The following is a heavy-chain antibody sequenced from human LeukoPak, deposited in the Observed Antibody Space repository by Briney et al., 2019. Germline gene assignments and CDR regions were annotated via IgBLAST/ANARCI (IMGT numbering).Heavy chain of an antibody. CDR3: ARDVDTSSHSSQLDP. V-gene: IGHV3-33*01. CDR1: GFTFSTFG. D-gene: IGHD5-18*01. Sequence: GGSLRLSCATAGFTFSTFGIHWVRQTPGKGLEGAAAIQSDGSKQYYGDSVKGRFTISRDSSKNTVHLQMNRLRDEDTAVYYCARDVDTSSHSSQLDPWGQGTLVTVSS. J-gene: IGHJ5*02. CDR2: IQSDGSKQ.